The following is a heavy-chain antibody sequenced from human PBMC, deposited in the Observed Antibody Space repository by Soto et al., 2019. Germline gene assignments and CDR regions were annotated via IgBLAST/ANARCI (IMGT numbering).Heavy chain of an antibody. V-gene: IGHV6-1*01. Sequence: KQSQTLSLTCAISGDSVSSNSAAWNWIRQSPSRGLEWLGRTYYRSKWYNDYAVSVKSRITINPDTSKNQFSLQLNSVTPEDTAVYYCARGRDTRFLEWLPSFLFDYWGQGTLVTVSS. CDR3: ARGRDTRFLEWLPSFLFDY. J-gene: IGHJ4*02. D-gene: IGHD3-3*01. CDR2: TYYRSKWYN. CDR1: GDSVSSNSAA.